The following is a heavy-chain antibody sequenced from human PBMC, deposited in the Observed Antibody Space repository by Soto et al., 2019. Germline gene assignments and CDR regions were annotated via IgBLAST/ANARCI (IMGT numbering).Heavy chain of an antibody. CDR3: ARHQARKTGYYEWATYYYYYYGMDV. J-gene: IGHJ6*02. V-gene: IGHV4-39*01. Sequence: QLQLQESGPGLVKPSETLSLTCTVSGGSISSSSYYWGWIRQPPGKGLEWIGSIYYSGSTYYNPSLKSRVPISVDTSKKQFSLKLSSVTAADTAVYYCARHQARKTGYYEWATYYYYYYGMDVWGQGTTVTVSS. CDR1: GGSISSSSYY. D-gene: IGHD3-9*01. CDR2: IYYSGST.